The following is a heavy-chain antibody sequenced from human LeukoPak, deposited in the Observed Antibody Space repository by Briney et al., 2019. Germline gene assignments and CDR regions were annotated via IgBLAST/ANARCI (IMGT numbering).Heavy chain of an antibody. V-gene: IGHV4-34*01. J-gene: IGHJ4*02. Sequence: SETLSLTCGVFGGSFSGYYWTWIRQPPGKGLEWIGEINDSGSTNYNPSLKSRVTISVDTSKNQFSLKLTSVTAADTAVYYCARGQPQTAFGPPWGQGTLVTVSS. CDR2: INDSGST. CDR1: GGSFSGYY. CDR3: ARGQPQTAFGPP. D-gene: IGHD3-16*01.